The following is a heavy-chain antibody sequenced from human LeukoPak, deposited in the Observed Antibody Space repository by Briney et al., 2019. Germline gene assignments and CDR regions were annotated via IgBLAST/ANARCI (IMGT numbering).Heavy chain of an antibody. V-gene: IGHV3-23*01. CDR3: AKDLDSSGSWPAEYFQH. J-gene: IGHJ1*01. CDR2: ISKSSDAT. Sequence: PGGSLRLSCAASGFTFINYAMSWVRQAPGKGLEWVSLISKSSDATYYAPFVKGRFTISRDNSKNTLYLQMNSLRAEDTAVYYCAKDLDSSGSWPAEYFQHWGQGTLVTVSS. CDR1: GFTFINYA. D-gene: IGHD3-22*01.